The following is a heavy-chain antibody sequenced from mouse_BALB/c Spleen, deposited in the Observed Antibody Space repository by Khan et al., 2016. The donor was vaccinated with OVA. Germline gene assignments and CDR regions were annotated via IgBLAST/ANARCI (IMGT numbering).Heavy chain of an antibody. D-gene: IGHD2-1*01. J-gene: IGHJ3*01. CDR2: IRNKANGYTT. CDR3: ARAPYGNYGFAY. CDR1: GFTFTDYY. Sequence: EVELVESGGGLVQPGGSLRLSCATSGFTFTDYYMSWVRQPPGKALEWLGFIRNKANGYTTEYSASVKGRFTISSDNSHSILFLQMNTLRAEDRATCYCARAPYGNYGFAYWGQGTLVTVSA. V-gene: IGHV7-3*02.